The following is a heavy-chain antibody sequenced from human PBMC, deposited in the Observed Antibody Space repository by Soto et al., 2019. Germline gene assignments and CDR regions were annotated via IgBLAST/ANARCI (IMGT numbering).Heavy chain of an antibody. V-gene: IGHV1-69*01. CDR1: GGTVHNSA. CDR2: IIVIFGPA. CDR3: GRGGSWEKVDS. J-gene: IGHJ4*02. Sequence: QVQLVQSGAEVKKPGSSVKVSCKASGGTVHNSAISWARQAPGQGLEWMGGIIVIFGPAIYAQKFQGRVTITADESTNTAFLDLNSLRSDDTAVYYCGRGGSWEKVDSWGPGTLVTVSS. D-gene: IGHD1-26*01.